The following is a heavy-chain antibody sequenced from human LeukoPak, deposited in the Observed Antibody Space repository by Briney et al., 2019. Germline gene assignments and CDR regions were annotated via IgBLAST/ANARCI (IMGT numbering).Heavy chain of an antibody. CDR2: IIPIFGTA. CDR1: GGPFRSYS. J-gene: IGHJ4*02. V-gene: IGHV1-69*05. CDR3: AIRGSASYSPFDY. Sequence: SVKVSCQASGGPFRSYSISWVRPAPGPGLEWMGGIIPIFGTANYAQKFQGRVTMTTDTSTSTAYMELRSLRSDDTAVYYCAIRGSASYSPFDYWGQGTLVTVSS. D-gene: IGHD3-10*01.